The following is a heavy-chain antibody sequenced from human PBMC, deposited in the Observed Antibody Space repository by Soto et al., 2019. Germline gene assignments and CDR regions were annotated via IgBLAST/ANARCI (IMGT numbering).Heavy chain of an antibody. Sequence: QVQLVQSGAEVKKPGSSVKVSCKASGGTFSSYAISWVRQAPGQGLEWMGGIIPIFGTANYAQKFQGRVTITADESTRTAYMELSSLRSEDTAVYYCATAGAARHDVNYEYGMDVWGQGTTVTVSS. J-gene: IGHJ6*02. D-gene: IGHD6-6*01. V-gene: IGHV1-69*12. CDR3: ATAGAARHDVNYEYGMDV. CDR1: GGTFSSYA. CDR2: IIPIFGTA.